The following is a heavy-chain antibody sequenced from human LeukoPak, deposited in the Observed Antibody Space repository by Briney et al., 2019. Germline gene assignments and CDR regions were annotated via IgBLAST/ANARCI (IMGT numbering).Heavy chain of an antibody. D-gene: IGHD1-26*01. V-gene: IGHV4-39*01. CDR3: AKSGGYGLIDY. CDR2: IYYTGNT. J-gene: IGHJ4*02. CDR1: GASISGSGYY. Sequence: PSETLSLTCAVSGASISGSGYYLGWIRQPPGKGLEWIGNIYYTGNTCYNASLQSRVTISIDTSKNQFSLRLNSVTAADTAMYYCAKSGGYGLIDYWGQGTLVTVSS.